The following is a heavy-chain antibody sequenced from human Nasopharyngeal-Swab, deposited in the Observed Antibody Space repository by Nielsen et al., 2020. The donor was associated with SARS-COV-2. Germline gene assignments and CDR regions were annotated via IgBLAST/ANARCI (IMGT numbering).Heavy chain of an antibody. D-gene: IGHD6-13*01. J-gene: IGHJ4*02. Sequence: GESLKISCAASGFTVNSNYMSWVRQAPGKGLEWVSVMYSDGTIYYADSVKGRFTISRDISKNTLYLQMNSLRAEDTAVYYCARAGSQHLLYYFDYWGQGTLVTVSS. V-gene: IGHV3-53*01. CDR2: MYSDGTI. CDR3: ARAGSQHLLYYFDY. CDR1: GFTVNSNY.